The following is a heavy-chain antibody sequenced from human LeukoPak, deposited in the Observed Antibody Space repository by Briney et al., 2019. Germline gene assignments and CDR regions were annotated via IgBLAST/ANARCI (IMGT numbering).Heavy chain of an antibody. CDR3: EKASDFWSGRGY. CDR1: GFTFDDYA. CDR2: ISWDGGST. D-gene: IGHD3-3*01. Sequence: PGGSLRLSCAASGFTFDDYAMHWVRQAPGKGLEWVSLISWDGGSTYYADSVKGRFTISRDNSKNSLYLQMNSLRAEDTALYYCEKASDFWSGRGYWGQGTLVTVSS. J-gene: IGHJ4*02. V-gene: IGHV3-43D*03.